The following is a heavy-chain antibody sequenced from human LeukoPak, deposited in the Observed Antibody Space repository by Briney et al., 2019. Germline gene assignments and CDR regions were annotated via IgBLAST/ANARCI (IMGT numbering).Heavy chain of an antibody. V-gene: IGHV1-69*13. J-gene: IGHJ4*02. Sequence: ASVKVSCKTSGGTLSTYIISWVRQAPGQGLEWMGNIIPIFPTLNYAQRFQGRVTITADESTSTAYMGLSSLRSDDTAVYYCATSPLALAAGESVAFDYWGQGTLVTVSS. CDR2: IIPIFPTL. D-gene: IGHD6-13*01. CDR3: ATSPLALAAGESVAFDY. CDR1: GGTLSTYI.